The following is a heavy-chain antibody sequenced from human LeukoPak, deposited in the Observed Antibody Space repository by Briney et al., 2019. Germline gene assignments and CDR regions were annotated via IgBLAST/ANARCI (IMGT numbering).Heavy chain of an antibody. CDR1: GFTFSSYA. D-gene: IGHD2-15*01. J-gene: IGHJ4*02. Sequence: GGSLRLSCAASGFTFSSYAMHWVRQAPGKGLEWVAVISYDGSNKYYADSVKGRFTISRDNSKNTLYLQMNSLRAEDTAVYYCARDHFKYCSGGSCYTVPDYWGQGTLATVSS. V-gene: IGHV3-30*04. CDR2: ISYDGSNK. CDR3: ARDHFKYCSGGSCYTVPDY.